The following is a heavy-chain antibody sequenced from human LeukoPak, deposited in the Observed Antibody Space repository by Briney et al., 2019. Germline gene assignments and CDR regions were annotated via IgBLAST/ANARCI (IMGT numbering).Heavy chain of an antibody. Sequence: SVKLSCKASGATFSSYAISWVRQAPGQGLEWMGRIILILGIANYAQKFPGRVTITADKSTSTAYMELSSLRSEDTAVYYCVVEMATITPPFFGYWGQGTLVTVSS. V-gene: IGHV1-69*04. J-gene: IGHJ4*02. D-gene: IGHD5-24*01. CDR2: IILILGIA. CDR1: GATFSSYA. CDR3: VVEMATITPPFFGY.